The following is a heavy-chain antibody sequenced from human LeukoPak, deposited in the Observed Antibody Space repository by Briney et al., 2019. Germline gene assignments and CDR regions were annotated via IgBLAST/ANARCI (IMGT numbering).Heavy chain of an antibody. D-gene: IGHD4-23*01. CDR2: INSDGSST. Sequence: GGSLRLSCAASGFTFSSYWMHWVRQAPGKGLVWVSRINSDGSSTSYADSVKGRFTISRDNAKNTLYLQMNSLRAEDTAVYYCASAIYGGNFDYWGQGTLVTVSS. J-gene: IGHJ4*02. V-gene: IGHV3-74*01. CDR1: GFTFSSYW. CDR3: ASAIYGGNFDY.